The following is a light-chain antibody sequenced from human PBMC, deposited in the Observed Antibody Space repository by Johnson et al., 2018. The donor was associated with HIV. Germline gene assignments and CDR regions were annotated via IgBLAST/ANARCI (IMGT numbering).Light chain of an antibody. V-gene: IGLV1-51*01. Sequence: QSVLTQPPSVSAAPGQKVTISCSGSSSNIGNNYVSWYQQLPGTAPKLLIYDNNNRPSGIPDRFSGSKSGTSATLGITGLQTGDEADYYCGTWDSSLSGVFGTGTKVTVL. CDR2: DNN. J-gene: IGLJ1*01. CDR3: GTWDSSLSGV. CDR1: SSNIGNNY.